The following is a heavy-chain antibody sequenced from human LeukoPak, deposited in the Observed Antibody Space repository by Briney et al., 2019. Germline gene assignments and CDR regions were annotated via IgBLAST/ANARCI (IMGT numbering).Heavy chain of an antibody. Sequence: RGSLRLSCAASGFTFSSYAMSWVRQAPGKGLEWVSAISGSGGSTYYADSVKGRFTISRDNSKNTLYLQMNSLRAEDTAVYYCAKMDDPTNYYMDVWGKGTTVTVSS. CDR2: ISGSGGST. D-gene: IGHD5-24*01. J-gene: IGHJ6*03. CDR1: GFTFSSYA. V-gene: IGHV3-23*01. CDR3: AKMDDPTNYYMDV.